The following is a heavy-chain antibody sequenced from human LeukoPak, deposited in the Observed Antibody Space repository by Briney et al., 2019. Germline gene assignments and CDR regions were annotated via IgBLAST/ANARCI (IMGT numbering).Heavy chain of an antibody. V-gene: IGHV3-48*03. D-gene: IGHD3-10*01. CDR3: ARGEYYGSGSPIGYFDL. CDR1: GFTFSSCE. J-gene: IGHJ2*01. CDR2: ISSSGSTI. Sequence: GGSLRLSCAASGFTFSSCEMNWVRQAPGKGLEWVSYISSSGSTIYYADSVKGRFTISRDNAKNSLYLQMNSLRAEDTAVYYCARGEYYGSGSPIGYFDLWGRGTLVTVSS.